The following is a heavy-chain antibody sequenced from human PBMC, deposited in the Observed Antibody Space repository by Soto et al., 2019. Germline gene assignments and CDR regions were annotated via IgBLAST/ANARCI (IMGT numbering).Heavy chain of an antibody. Sequence: SETLSLTCTVSGDSITSSKHYWSWIRQHPGKGLEWIGYIYLSGFTYSTPSLKSRVNMSLDTSKNQFSLKLSSVTAADTAVYYCARHLGYCSSTSCYSWFGPWVQGTLVT. CDR2: IYLSGFT. J-gene: IGHJ5*02. CDR3: ARHLGYCSSTSCYSWFGP. V-gene: IGHV4-30-4*08. D-gene: IGHD2-2*01. CDR1: GDSITSSKHY.